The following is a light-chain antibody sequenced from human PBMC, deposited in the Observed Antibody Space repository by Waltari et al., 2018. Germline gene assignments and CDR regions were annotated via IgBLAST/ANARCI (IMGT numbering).Light chain of an antibody. CDR3: QQYDAYPYT. V-gene: IGKV1-5*03. CDR2: KAS. J-gene: IGKJ2*01. Sequence: DIQMTQFPATLSASVGDRVTITCRASQSISDWLAWFQQKPGKAPKLLIYKASTLHTGVPSRFSGSGSGSEFILTINSLQADDFATYFCQQYDAYPYTFGQGTKLEI. CDR1: QSISDW.